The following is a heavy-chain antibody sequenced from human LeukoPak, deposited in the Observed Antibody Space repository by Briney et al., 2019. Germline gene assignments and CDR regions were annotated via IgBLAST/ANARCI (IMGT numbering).Heavy chain of an antibody. CDR2: INHSGST. D-gene: IGHD3-10*01. Sequence: SETLSLTCAVYGGSFSGYYWSWIRQPPGKGLEWIGEINHSGSTNYNPSLKSRVTISVDTSKNQFSLKPSSVTAADTAVYYCAGKGYGSGSYYKGYYGMDVWGQGTTVTVSS. CDR1: GGSFSGYY. J-gene: IGHJ6*02. V-gene: IGHV4-34*01. CDR3: AGKGYGSGSYYKGYYGMDV.